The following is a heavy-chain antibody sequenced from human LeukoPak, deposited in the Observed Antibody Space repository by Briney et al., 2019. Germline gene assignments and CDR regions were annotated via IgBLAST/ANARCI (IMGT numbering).Heavy chain of an antibody. CDR2: INHSGST. CDR3: ARGLPAAIHWFDP. D-gene: IGHD2-2*01. Sequence: PSETLSLTCAVYGGSFSGYYWSWIRQPPGKGLERIGEINHSGSTNYNPSLKSRVTISVDTSKNQFSLKLSSVTAADTAVYYCARGLPAAIHWFDPWGQGTLVTVSS. V-gene: IGHV4-34*01. J-gene: IGHJ5*02. CDR1: GGSFSGYY.